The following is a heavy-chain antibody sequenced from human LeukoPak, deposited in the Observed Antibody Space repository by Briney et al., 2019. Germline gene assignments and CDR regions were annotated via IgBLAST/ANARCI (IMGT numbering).Heavy chain of an antibody. CDR1: GFTFSSYG. CDR2: ISYDGSNK. D-gene: IGHD3-22*01. CDR3: AKDPYYYDSSGYYGGYFQH. Sequence: GGSLRLSCAASGFTFSSYGMHWVRQAPGKGLEWVAVISYDGSNKYYADSVKGRFTISRDNSKNTLYLRMNSLRAEDTAVYYCAKDPYYYDSSGYYGGYFQHWGQGTLVTVSS. J-gene: IGHJ1*01. V-gene: IGHV3-30*18.